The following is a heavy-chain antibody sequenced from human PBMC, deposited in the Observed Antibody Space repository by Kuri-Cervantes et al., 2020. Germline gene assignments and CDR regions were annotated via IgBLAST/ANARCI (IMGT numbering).Heavy chain of an antibody. D-gene: IGHD4-17*01. J-gene: IGHJ4*02. CDR1: GASISSGDFY. V-gene: IGHV4-30-4*01. Sequence: SETLSLTCTVSGASISSGDFYWSWIRQPPGKGLEWIGYIYHSGSSYYSPSLKGRVTISLDTSKNQFSLNVNSVTATDTAIYYCARDRAYGDQGSHLDYWGQGTLVTVSS. CDR2: IYHSGSS. CDR3: ARDRAYGDQGSHLDY.